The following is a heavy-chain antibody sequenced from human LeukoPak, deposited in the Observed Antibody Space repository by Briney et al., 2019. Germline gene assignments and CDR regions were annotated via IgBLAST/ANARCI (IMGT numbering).Heavy chain of an antibody. CDR3: ARVGRGVYYDSSGYVRGAFDI. V-gene: IGHV4-39*07. J-gene: IGHJ3*02. Sequence: SETLSLTCTVSGCSISSSSYYWGWIRQPPGKGLEWIGSIDYSGSTYYNPSLKRRVTISVDTSKNQFSLKLSSVTAADAAVYYCARVGRGVYYDSSGYVRGAFDIWGQGTMVTVSS. D-gene: IGHD3-22*01. CDR1: GCSISSSSYY. CDR2: IDYSGST.